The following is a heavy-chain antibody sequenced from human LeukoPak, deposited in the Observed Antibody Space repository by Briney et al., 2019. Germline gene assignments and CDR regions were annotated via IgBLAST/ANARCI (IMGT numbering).Heavy chain of an antibody. D-gene: IGHD3-22*01. J-gene: IGHJ3*02. CDR2: ISSSSSYI. CDR1: GFTFSSYS. Sequence: KPGGSLRLSCAASGFTFSSYSMNWVRQAPGKGLEWVSSISSSSSYIYYADSVKGRFTISRDNAKNSLYLQMNSLRAEDTAVYCCARLYYDSSGYYYGAFDIWGQGTMVTVSS. CDR3: ARLYYDSSGYYYGAFDI. V-gene: IGHV3-21*01.